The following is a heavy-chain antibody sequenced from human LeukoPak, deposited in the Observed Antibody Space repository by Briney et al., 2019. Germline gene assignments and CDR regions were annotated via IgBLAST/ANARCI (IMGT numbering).Heavy chain of an antibody. V-gene: IGHV3-23*01. Sequence: PGGSLRLSCAASGFTFSSYAMSWVRQAPGKGLEWVSGISGSGDSTYCADSVKGRFTISRDNSKNTLYLQMNSLRAEDTALYYCAKAIPEKKDIVVVPAAGFDYWGQGTLVTVSS. CDR2: ISGSGDST. CDR1: GFTFSSYA. CDR3: AKAIPEKKDIVVVPAAGFDY. D-gene: IGHD2-2*01. J-gene: IGHJ4*02.